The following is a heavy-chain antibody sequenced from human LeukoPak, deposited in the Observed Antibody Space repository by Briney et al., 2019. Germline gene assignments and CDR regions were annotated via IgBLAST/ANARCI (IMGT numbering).Heavy chain of an antibody. Sequence: GGSLRLSCAASGFTVSSNYMSWVRQAPGKGLEWVSVIYSGGSTYYADSVKGRFTISRDNSKNTLYLQMNSLRAEDTAVYYCATSPYYGSGSWYYYGMDVWGLGTTVTVSS. CDR1: GFTVSSNY. CDR2: IYSGGST. V-gene: IGHV3-53*01. D-gene: IGHD3-10*01. CDR3: ATSPYYGSGSWYYYGMDV. J-gene: IGHJ6*02.